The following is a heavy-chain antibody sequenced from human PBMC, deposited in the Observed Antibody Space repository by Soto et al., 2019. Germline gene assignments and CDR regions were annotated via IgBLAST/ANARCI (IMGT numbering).Heavy chain of an antibody. CDR1: GYSFTSYW. J-gene: IGHJ4*02. CDR2: IYPGDSDT. V-gene: IGHV5-51*01. Sequence: HGESLKISCKGSGYSFTSYWIGWVRQMPGKGLEWMGIIYPGDSDTRYSPSFQGQVTISADKSISTAYLQWSSLKASDTAMYYCARPGRLSCSGGSCFAIDYWGQGTLVTVSS. D-gene: IGHD2-15*01. CDR3: ARPGRLSCSGGSCFAIDY.